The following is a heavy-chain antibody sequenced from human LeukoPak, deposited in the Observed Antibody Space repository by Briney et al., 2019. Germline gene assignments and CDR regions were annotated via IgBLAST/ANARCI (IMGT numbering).Heavy chain of an antibody. CDR3: ARKVAAPDY. D-gene: IGHD6-19*01. Sequence: GALRLSCAASGFTFSSYGMSWVRQAPEKGLQWVSAISGGGVSTYYADSVRGRFTISRDNSKNTLYLQMNSPRAEDTAVYYCARKVAAPDYWGQGTLVTVSS. V-gene: IGHV3-23*01. J-gene: IGHJ4*02. CDR2: ISGGGVST. CDR1: GFTFSSYG.